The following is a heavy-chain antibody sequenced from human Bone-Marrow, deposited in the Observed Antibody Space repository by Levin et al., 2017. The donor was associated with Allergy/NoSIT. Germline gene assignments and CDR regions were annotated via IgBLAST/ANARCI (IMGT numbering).Heavy chain of an antibody. J-gene: IGHJ4*02. V-gene: IGHV3-9*01. CDR2: ISWNSGNI. D-gene: IGHD6-19*01. CDR1: GFTFDDYA. Sequence: SCEASGFTFDDYAMHWVRQRPGRGLEWVSAISWNSGNIVYADSVKGRFTISRDNAENSLYLQMNDLRPDDTAFYYCTKDKFESDDTSGLALDSWGQGTLVTVSS. CDR3: TKDKFESDDTSGLALDS.